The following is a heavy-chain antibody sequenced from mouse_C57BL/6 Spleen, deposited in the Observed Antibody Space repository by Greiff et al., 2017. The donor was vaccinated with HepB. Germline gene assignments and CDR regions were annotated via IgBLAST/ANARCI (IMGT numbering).Heavy chain of an antibody. CDR2: IDPSDSET. CDR3: ARSCITTVEGFAY. V-gene: IGHV1-52*01. Sequence: QVQLQQPGAELVRPGSSVKLSCKASGYTFTSYWMHWVKQRPIQGLEWIGNIDPSDSETHYNQKFKDKATLTVDKSSSTAYMQLSSLTSEDSAVYYGARSCITTVEGFAYWGQGTLVTVSA. J-gene: IGHJ3*01. CDR1: GYTFTSYW. D-gene: IGHD1-1*01.